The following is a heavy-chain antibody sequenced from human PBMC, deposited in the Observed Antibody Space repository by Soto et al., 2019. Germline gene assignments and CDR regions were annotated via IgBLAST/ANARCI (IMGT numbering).Heavy chain of an antibody. V-gene: IGHV2-5*01. D-gene: IGHD5-18*01. J-gene: IGHJ6*02. Sequence: QITLKESGPTLVKPTQTHTLTCTFSGFSLSTSGVCVGWIRQPPGKALEWLALSYWNDDKGYSPSLKIRLTIAEDTSKNPVVPTMSNMDPVDTATYYCAHYRRGYSYSPYCGMVVWGRGTTVTVSS. CDR1: GFSLSTSGVC. CDR2: SYWNDDK. CDR3: AHYRRGYSYSPYCGMVV.